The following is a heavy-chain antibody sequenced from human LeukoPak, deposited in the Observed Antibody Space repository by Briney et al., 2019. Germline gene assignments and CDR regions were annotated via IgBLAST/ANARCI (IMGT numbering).Heavy chain of an antibody. V-gene: IGHV1-46*01. Sequence: ASVKVSCKASGYTFTSYYMHWVRQAPGQGLEWMGIINPSGGSTSYAQKFQGRVTMTRDTSTSTVYMELSSLRSEDTAVYYCARTERAYVPGIAVAGNWFDPWGQGTLVTVSS. J-gene: IGHJ5*02. D-gene: IGHD6-19*01. CDR3: ARTERAYVPGIAVAGNWFDP. CDR2: INPSGGST. CDR1: GYTFTSYY.